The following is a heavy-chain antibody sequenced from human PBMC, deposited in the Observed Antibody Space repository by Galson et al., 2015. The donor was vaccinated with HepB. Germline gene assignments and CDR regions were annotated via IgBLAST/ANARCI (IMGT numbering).Heavy chain of an antibody. Sequence: SVKVSCKASGYTFTTYYLHWVRQAPGQGLEWMGIISPSGGSTTYAQNFQGRVTMTRDTSTRTVYMELSSLRSEDTAVYYCARVAEVTVAPFDIWGQGTMVTVSS. CDR3: ARVAEVTVAPFDI. D-gene: IGHD2-21*02. V-gene: IGHV1-46*01. CDR2: ISPSGGST. J-gene: IGHJ3*02. CDR1: GYTFTTYY.